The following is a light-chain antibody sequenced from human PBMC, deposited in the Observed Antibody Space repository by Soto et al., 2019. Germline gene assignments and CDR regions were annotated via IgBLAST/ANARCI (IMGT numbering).Light chain of an antibody. V-gene: IGKV1-33*01. Sequence: HIADSLSSVSASVGERVAIICDASQDFKLYLNWYQQKPGKASKLLIYDTSNLETGVPSRFSGSGSGTDFTFTISSLQPEDIATYYCQQYDNLPLTFGGGTKVEIK. CDR1: QDFKLY. CDR3: QQYDNLPLT. CDR2: DTS. J-gene: IGKJ4*01.